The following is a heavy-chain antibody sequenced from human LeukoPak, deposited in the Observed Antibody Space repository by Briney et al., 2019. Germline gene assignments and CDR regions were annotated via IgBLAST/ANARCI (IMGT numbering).Heavy chain of an antibody. Sequence: PGGSLRLSCAASGFTFSSYEMNWVRQAPGKGLEWVSYISSSGSTIYYADSVKGRFTISRDNAKNSLYLQMNSLRAEDTAVYYCARGAHRYYYDSSGYYHDAFDIWGQGTMVTVSS. CDR1: GFTFSSYE. J-gene: IGHJ3*02. CDR3: ARGAHRYYYDSSGYYHDAFDI. CDR2: ISSSGSTI. V-gene: IGHV3-48*03. D-gene: IGHD3-22*01.